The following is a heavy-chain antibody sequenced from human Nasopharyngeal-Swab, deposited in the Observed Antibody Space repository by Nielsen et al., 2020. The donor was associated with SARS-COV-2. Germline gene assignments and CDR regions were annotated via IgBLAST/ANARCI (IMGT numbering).Heavy chain of an antibody. CDR3: TTPRPSFGVVTDPNYYDYYYGMDV. CDR1: GFTLSDHY. D-gene: IGHD3-3*01. V-gene: IGHV3-72*01. Sequence: GESLKISCAASGFTLSDHYMDWVRQAPGKGLAWVGRSRNKANSYTTEYAASVKGRFAISSDESKNSLYLQMNSLKTEDTAVYYCTTPRPSFGVVTDPNYYDYYYGMDVWGQGTTVTVSS. J-gene: IGHJ6*02. CDR2: SRNKANSYTT.